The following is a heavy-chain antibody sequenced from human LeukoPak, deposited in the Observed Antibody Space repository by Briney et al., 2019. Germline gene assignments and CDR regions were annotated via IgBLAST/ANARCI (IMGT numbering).Heavy chain of an antibody. V-gene: IGHV4-39*07. CDR2: IYYSGST. J-gene: IGHJ4*02. Sequence: SETLSLTCTVPGGSISSSSYYWGWIRQPPGKGLEWIGSIYYSGSTYYNPSLKSRVTISVDTSKNQFSLKLSSVTAADTAVYYCARDRIEDQGVDYWGQGTLVTVSS. D-gene: IGHD1-14*01. CDR1: GGSISSSSYY. CDR3: ARDRIEDQGVDY.